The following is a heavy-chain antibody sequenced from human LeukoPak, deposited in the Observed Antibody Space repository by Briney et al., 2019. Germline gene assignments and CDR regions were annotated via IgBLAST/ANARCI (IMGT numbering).Heavy chain of an antibody. CDR3: VRLNYYDSSGYWFDP. CDR1: GYTFTSYG. V-gene: IGHV1-18*01. J-gene: IGHJ5*02. CDR2: ISAYNGNT. D-gene: IGHD3-22*01. Sequence: GASVKVSCKASGYTFTSYGISWVRQAPGQGLEWMGWISAYNGNTNYAQKLQGRVTVTTDTSTSTAYMELRSLRSDDTAVYYCVRLNYYDSSGYWFDPWGQGTLVTVSS.